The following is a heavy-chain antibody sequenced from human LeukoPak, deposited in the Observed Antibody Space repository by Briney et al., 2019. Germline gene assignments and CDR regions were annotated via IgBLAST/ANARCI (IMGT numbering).Heavy chain of an antibody. V-gene: IGHV1-69*04. D-gene: IGHD5-12*01. J-gene: IGHJ4*02. CDR3: ARDDGRGYSGYDGY. CDR2: IIPILGIA. CDR1: GYTFTGYY. Sequence: SVKVSCKASGYTFTGYYMHWVRQAPGQGLEWMGRIIPILGIANYAQKFQGRVTITADKSTSTAYMELSSLRSEDTAVYYCARDDGRGYSGYDGYWGQGTLVTVSS.